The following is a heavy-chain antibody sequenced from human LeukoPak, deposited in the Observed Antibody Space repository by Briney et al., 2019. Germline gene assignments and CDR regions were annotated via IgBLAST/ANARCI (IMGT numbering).Heavy chain of an antibody. J-gene: IGHJ6*03. CDR1: GGSFSGYY. V-gene: IGHV4-34*01. D-gene: IGHD2-2*01. CDR2: INHSGST. Sequence: SETLSLTCAVHGGSFSGYYWSWIRQPPGKGLEWIGEINHSGSTNYNPSLKSRVTISVDTSKNQFSLKLSSVTAADTAVYYCARERSYCSSTSCYRRYYYYMDVWGKGTTVTVSS. CDR3: ARERSYCSSTSCYRRYYYYMDV.